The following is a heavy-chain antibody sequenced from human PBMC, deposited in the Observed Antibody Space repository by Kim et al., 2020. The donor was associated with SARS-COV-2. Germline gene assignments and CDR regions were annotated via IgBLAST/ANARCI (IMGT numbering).Heavy chain of an antibody. CDR2: T. D-gene: IGHD3-16*01. J-gene: IGHJ4*02. Sequence: TSYASSVKSRFTISRNNAKNTLYLQMNSLRDEDTAVYYCAREQRGESAYYWGQGTLVTVSS. V-gene: IGHV3-74*01. CDR3: AREQRGESAYY.